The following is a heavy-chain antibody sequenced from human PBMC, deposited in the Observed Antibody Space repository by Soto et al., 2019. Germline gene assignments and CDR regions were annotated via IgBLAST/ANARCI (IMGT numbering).Heavy chain of an antibody. D-gene: IGHD2-8*01. CDR1: GGTFSSYA. CDR3: ATDGDCTNGVCPACYFDY. V-gene: IGHV1-69*12. J-gene: IGHJ4*02. CDR2: IIPIFGTA. Sequence: QVQLVQSGAEVKKPGSSVKVSCKASGGTFSSYAISWVRQAPGQGLEWMGGIIPIFGTANYAQKFQGRVTITADESTSTAYMELSSLRSEDTAVYYCATDGDCTNGVCPACYFDYWGQGTLVTVSS.